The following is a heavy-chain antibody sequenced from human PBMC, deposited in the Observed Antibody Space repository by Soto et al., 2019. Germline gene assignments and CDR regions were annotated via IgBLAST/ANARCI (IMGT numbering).Heavy chain of an antibody. CDR2: IIPISGTT. CDR3: ARDRGRGCSSTSCYHNPLHYYYGMDV. CDR1: GGTFSTHA. J-gene: IGHJ6*02. D-gene: IGHD2-2*01. V-gene: IGHV1-69*05. Sequence: SVKVSCKASGGTFSTHAIIWVRQAPGHGLEWMGGIIPISGTTYYTQKFQGRVTITTDEPTSTAFMELSSLKSEDTAVFYCARDRGRGCSSTSCYHNPLHYYYGMDVWGQGTTVTVSS.